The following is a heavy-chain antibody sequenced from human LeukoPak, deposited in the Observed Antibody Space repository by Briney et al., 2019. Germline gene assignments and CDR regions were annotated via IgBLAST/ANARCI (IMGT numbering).Heavy chain of an antibody. V-gene: IGHV1-18*01. J-gene: IGHJ4*02. CDR2: ISTYNGNT. CDR1: GGTFSSYA. CDR3: ARGDDYGDYWGLY. D-gene: IGHD4-17*01. Sequence: ASVKVSCKASGGTFSSYAISWVRQAPGQGLEWMGWISTYNGNTNYAQKLQGRVTTTTDTSTSTAYMELRSLISDDAAVYYCARGDDYGDYWGLYWGQGTLVTVSS.